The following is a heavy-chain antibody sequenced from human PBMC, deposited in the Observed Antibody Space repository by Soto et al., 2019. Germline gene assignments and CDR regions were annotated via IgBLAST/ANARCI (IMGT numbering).Heavy chain of an antibody. CDR1: GYTFTGYY. Sequence: ASVKVSCKASGYTFTGYYMHWVRRAPGQGLEWMGWINPNSGGTNYAQKFQGRVTMTRDTSISTAYMELSRLRSDDTAVYYCAREVDGVCTMGYWGQGTLVTVSS. CDR2: INPNSGGT. CDR3: AREVDGVCTMGY. V-gene: IGHV1-2*02. D-gene: IGHD2-8*01. J-gene: IGHJ4*02.